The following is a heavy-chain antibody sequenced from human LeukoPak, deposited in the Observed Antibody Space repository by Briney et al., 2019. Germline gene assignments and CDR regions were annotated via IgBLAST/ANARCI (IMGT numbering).Heavy chain of an antibody. Sequence: PGRSLRLSCAASGFTFSHYGMHWVRQAPGKGLEWVAVIWSDGTNRYYADSVKGRFTISRDDSGTTAYLQMNSLRHENAGDYFCARDAQRGFDYSNSLQYWGQGTPVTVST. V-gene: IGHV3-33*01. CDR2: IWSDGTNR. J-gene: IGHJ4*02. CDR3: ARDAQRGFDYSNSLQY. D-gene: IGHD4-11*01. CDR1: GFTFSHYG.